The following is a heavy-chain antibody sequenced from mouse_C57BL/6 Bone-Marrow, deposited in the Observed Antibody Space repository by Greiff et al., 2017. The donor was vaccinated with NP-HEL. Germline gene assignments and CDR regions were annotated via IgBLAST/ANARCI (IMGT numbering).Heavy chain of an antibody. CDR3: ARYRNYDFDY. J-gene: IGHJ2*01. CDR2: IDPSDGYT. D-gene: IGHD2-1*01. V-gene: IGHV1-69*01. Sequence: QVQLQQSGAELVMPGASVKLSCKASGYTFTSYWMHWVKQRPGQGLEWIGEIDPSDGYTNYNQKFKGKATLTVDKSSSKAYMQLSSLTSEDSAVYYYARYRNYDFDYWGQGTTLTVSS. CDR1: GYTFTSYW.